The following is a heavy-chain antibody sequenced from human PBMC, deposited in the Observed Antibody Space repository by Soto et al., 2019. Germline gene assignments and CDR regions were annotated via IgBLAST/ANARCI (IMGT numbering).Heavy chain of an antibody. CDR1: GVSIISGDYY. Sequence: SETLSLTCTVSGVSIISGDYYWIWIRQPPGKGLEWIGYIYYSGSTYYNPSLKSRVTISVDTSKNQFSLKLSSVTAADTAVYYCARGMETYFSGWYSYYYGLSVCGQGTSDLVSS. D-gene: IGHD6-19*01. CDR2: IYYSGST. CDR3: ARGMETYFSGWYSYYYGLSV. V-gene: IGHV4-30-4*01. J-gene: IGHJ6*02.